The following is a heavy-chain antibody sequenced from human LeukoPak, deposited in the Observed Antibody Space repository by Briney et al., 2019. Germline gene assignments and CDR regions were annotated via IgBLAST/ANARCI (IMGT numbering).Heavy chain of an antibody. CDR2: INHSGST. Sequence: PSETLSLTCAVYGGSFSGYYWSWIRQPPGKGLEWIGEINHSGSTNYNPSLKSRVTISVDTSKNQFSLKLSSVTAADTAVYYCARDQLLWFGAPLVGFDYWGQGTLVTVSS. D-gene: IGHD3-10*01. V-gene: IGHV4-34*01. J-gene: IGHJ4*02. CDR3: ARDQLLWFGAPLVGFDY. CDR1: GGSFSGYY.